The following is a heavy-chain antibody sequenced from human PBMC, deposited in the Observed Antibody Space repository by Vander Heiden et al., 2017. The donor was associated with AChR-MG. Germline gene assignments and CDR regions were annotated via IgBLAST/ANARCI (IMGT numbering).Heavy chain of an antibody. CDR3: VRGPTGAFAQDH. D-gene: IGHD3-10*01. CDR1: AYPFSSYD. CDR2: ANPDGNT. J-gene: IGHJ4*02. Sequence: QVQVVQSGAEVKKPGASVKVSCKTSAYPFSSYDISWLRQATGQVLEWMGWANPDGNTGYAQKFQGRVTLTRNTSISTAYMELSSLRSEDTAVYYCVRGPTGAFAQDHWGQGTLVTVSS. V-gene: IGHV1-8*01.